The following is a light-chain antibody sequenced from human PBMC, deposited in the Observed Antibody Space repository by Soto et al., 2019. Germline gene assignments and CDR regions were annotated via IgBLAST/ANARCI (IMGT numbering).Light chain of an antibody. J-gene: IGKJ4*01. CDR2: DAS. V-gene: IGKV3-11*01. CDR3: QQRNAWPLT. Sequence: EIVLTQSPATLASSPGESATLSCRASQSISSYLGWYQQKPGQAPRLLIYDASNRATGIPARFSGSGSGTDFTLTISGLEPEDFAVYYCQQRNAWPLTFGGGTKVEI. CDR1: QSISSY.